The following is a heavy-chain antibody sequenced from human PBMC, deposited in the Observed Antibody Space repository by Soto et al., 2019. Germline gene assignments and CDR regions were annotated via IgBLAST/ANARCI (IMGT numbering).Heavy chain of an antibody. Sequence: QVQLVQSGAEVKKPGASVKVSCKASGYTLTKYDISWVRQAPGQGLEWMGWISGHTGNTNYAQRFHGRVTLTTDTPGGTAYMELRSLRSDDTAMYYCARGGHCTPSSCYGDYDRGMDVWGKGTTFPFSS. CDR3: ARGGHCTPSSCYGDYDRGMDV. J-gene: IGHJ6*04. D-gene: IGHD2-8*01. CDR1: GYTLTKYD. CDR2: ISGHTGNT. V-gene: IGHV1-18*04.